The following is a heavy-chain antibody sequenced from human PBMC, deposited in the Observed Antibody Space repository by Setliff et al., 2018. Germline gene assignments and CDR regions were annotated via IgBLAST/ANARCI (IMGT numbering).Heavy chain of an antibody. V-gene: IGHV1-8*01. CDR2: MNPNNDDT. J-gene: IGHJ4*02. Sequence: GPVKVSCKASGYRFNTHDINWVRQAPGQGLEWMGWMNPNNDDTGSAHKFQDRVTMTVNRAISTAYLELSGLTPDDTAVYFCARGRGFSGLESTVDFFEYWGPGTLVTVSS. CDR3: ARGRGFSGLESTVDFFEY. D-gene: IGHD6-19*01. CDR1: GYRFNTHD.